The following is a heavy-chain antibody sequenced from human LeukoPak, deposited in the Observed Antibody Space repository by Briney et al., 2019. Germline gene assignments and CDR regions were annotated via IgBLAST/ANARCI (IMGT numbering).Heavy chain of an antibody. V-gene: IGHV4-4*07. Sequence: SETLSRTCTVSGGSISSYYWSWIRQPAGKGLEWIGRIYTSGSTNYNPSLKSRVTMSVDTSKNQFSLKLSSVTAADTAVYYCARDLSADSYGAPFDYWGQGTLVTVSS. CDR3: ARDLSADSYGAPFDY. D-gene: IGHD5-18*01. CDR1: GGSISSYY. CDR2: IYTSGST. J-gene: IGHJ4*02.